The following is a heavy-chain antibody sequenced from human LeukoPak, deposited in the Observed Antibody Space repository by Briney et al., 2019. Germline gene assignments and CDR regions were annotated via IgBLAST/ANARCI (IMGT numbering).Heavy chain of an antibody. CDR3: ARDYRPPRHMRRRESSTSPNDAFDI. D-gene: IGHD2-2*01. CDR1: GGSISSGGYY. CDR2: IYYSGST. J-gene: IGHJ3*02. Sequence: PSQTLSLTCTVSGGSISSGGYYWSWIRQHPGKGLEWIGYIYYSGSTYYNPSLKSRVTISVDTSKNQFSLKLSSVTAADTAVYYCARDYRPPRHMRRRESSTSPNDAFDIWGQGTMVTVSS. V-gene: IGHV4-31*03.